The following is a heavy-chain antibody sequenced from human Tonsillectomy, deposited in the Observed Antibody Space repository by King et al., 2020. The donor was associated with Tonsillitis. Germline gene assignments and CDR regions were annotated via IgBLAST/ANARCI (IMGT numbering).Heavy chain of an antibody. D-gene: IGHD6-6*01. V-gene: IGHV3-23*04. Sequence: VQLVESGGCLVQPGGSLRLSCAASGFTFSSHAMSWGRQAPGKGLELVSAIIGSGSSTYYADSVKGRFTISRDNSKTTLYLQMNRMRAEDTAVYYCAKERQEYFDPWGQGTLVTVSS. CDR2: IIGSGSST. CDR1: GFTFSSHA. J-gene: IGHJ5*02. CDR3: AKERQEYFDP.